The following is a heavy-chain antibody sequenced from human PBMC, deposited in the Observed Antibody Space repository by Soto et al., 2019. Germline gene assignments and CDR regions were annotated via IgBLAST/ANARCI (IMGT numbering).Heavy chain of an antibody. D-gene: IGHD3-3*01. Sequence: GGSLRLSCAASGFTFSDSYMSWIRQAPGKGLEWISYITFSGNTVYYADSLKGRFTISXDXXXXSXYXQXXXLRAXDTAVYYCARVSWREKYGMDVWGQGTTVTVSS. V-gene: IGHV3-11*01. CDR2: ITFSGNTV. J-gene: IGHJ6*02. CDR1: GFTFSDSY. CDR3: ARVSWREKYGMDV.